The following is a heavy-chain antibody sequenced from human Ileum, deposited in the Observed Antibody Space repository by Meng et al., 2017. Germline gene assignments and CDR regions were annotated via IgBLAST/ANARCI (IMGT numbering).Heavy chain of an antibody. J-gene: IGHJ5*02. CDR1: GFSLSTSGVG. Sequence: TLNVSGPTPVNPTQTLTLTCTFSGFSLSTSGVGVGWIRQPPGKALEWLAVIYWSDEKRYSPTLKSRLTITKDTSKNQVVLTVTNMDTVDTATYYCAHRRGMSTTGGLFDPWGQGTLVTVSS. V-gene: IGHV2-5*01. CDR3: AHRRGMSTTGGLFDP. CDR2: IYWSDEK. D-gene: IGHD1-1*01.